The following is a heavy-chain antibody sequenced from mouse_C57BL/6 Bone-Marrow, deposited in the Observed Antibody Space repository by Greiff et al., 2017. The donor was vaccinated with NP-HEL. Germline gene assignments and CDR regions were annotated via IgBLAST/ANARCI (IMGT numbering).Heavy chain of an antibody. CDR1: GYTFTDYY. CDR3: AREGDYYCGSRSWGY. CDR2: INPYNGGT. J-gene: IGHJ4*01. V-gene: IGHV1-19*01. Sequence: EVQLVESGPVLVKPGASVKMSCKASGYTFTDYYMNWVKQSHGKSLEWIGVINPYNGGTSYNQKFKGKATLTVDKSSSTAYMELNSLTSEDSAVYYCAREGDYYCGSRSWGYWGQGTSVTVSS. D-gene: IGHD1-1*01.